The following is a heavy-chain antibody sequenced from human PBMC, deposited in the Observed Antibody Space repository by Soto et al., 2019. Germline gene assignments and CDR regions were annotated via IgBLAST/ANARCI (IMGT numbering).Heavy chain of an antibody. Sequence: SETLSLTCTVSGGSISSYYWSWIRQPPGKGLEWIGEINHSGSTNYNPSLKSRVTISVDTSKNQFSLKLGSVTAADTAVYYCARGRGPRYGSGSYSFDYWGQGTLVTVSS. D-gene: IGHD3-10*01. CDR3: ARGRGPRYGSGSYSFDY. J-gene: IGHJ4*02. CDR2: INHSGST. V-gene: IGHV4-34*01. CDR1: GGSISSYY.